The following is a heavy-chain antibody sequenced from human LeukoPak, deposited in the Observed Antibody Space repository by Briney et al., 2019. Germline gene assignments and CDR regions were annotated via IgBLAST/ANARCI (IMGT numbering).Heavy chain of an antibody. CDR1: GGTFSSYA. J-gene: IGHJ4*02. V-gene: IGHV1-69*13. CDR3: AAADSYGGVIAALDY. D-gene: IGHD3-16*02. CDR2: IIPIFGTA. Sequence: SVTVSCTASGGTFSSYAISWVRQAPGQGLEWMGGIIPIFGTANYAQKFQGRVTITADESTSTAYMELSSLRSEDTAVYYCAAADSYGGVIAALDYWGQGTLVTVSS.